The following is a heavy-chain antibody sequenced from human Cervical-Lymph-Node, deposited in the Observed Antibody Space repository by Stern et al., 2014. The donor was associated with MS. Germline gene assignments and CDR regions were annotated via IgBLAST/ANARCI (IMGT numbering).Heavy chain of an antibody. D-gene: IGHD5-12*01. V-gene: IGHV1-69*18. Sequence: VQLVQSGTEVKKPGSSVEVSCKASGGTLSSYTLNWVRQAPGQGLEWMGRSIPILGTADYAQKFQGRVTVTADESTTTANMELRSLRSEDTAVYYCAGGSGSTPFDYWGQGTLVSVSS. J-gene: IGHJ4*02. CDR2: SIPILGTA. CDR3: AGGSGSTPFDY. CDR1: GGTLSSYT.